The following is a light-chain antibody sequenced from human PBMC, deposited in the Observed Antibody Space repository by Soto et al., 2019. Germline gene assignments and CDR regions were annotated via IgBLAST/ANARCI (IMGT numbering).Light chain of an antibody. CDR2: EVS. CDR1: SSDIGGYKF. CDR3: SSYAGSNNVL. J-gene: IGLJ2*01. V-gene: IGLV2-8*01. Sequence: QSALTQPPSASGSPGQSVTISCTGTSSDIGGYKFVSWYQQHPGKAPKLMIYEVSKRPSGVPDRFSGSKSGNTASLNVSGLQADDEADYYCSSYAGSNNVLFGGGTKLTVL.